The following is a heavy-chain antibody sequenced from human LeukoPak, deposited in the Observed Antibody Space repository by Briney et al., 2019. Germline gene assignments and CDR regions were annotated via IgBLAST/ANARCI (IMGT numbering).Heavy chain of an antibody. CDR3: AKGLNSGNYPYFDH. CDR2: VTGGGGST. Sequence: QAGGSLRLSCEVSGFTFSSYAMSWVRQAPGSGLEWVSAVTGGGGSTYFADSVRGRFTISRDNSKNTLYLQMNSLRAEDTAVYYCAKGLNSGNYPYFDHWGQGTLVTVSS. CDR1: GFTFSSYA. V-gene: IGHV3-23*01. J-gene: IGHJ4*02. D-gene: IGHD1-26*01.